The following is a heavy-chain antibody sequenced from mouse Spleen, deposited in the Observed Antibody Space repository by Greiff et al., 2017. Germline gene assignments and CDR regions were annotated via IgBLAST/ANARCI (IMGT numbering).Heavy chain of an antibody. D-gene: IGHD2-1*01. J-gene: IGHJ4*01. V-gene: IGHV1-5*01. CDR1: GYTFTSYW. Sequence: EVQLQQSGTVLARPGASVKMSCKTSGYTFTSYWMHWVKQRPGQGLEWIGAIYPGNSDTSYNQKFKGKAKLTAVTSASTAYMELSSLTNEDSAVYYCTRFGNYPGYYAMDYWGQGTSVTVSS. CDR3: TRFGNYPGYYAMDY. CDR2: IYPGNSDT.